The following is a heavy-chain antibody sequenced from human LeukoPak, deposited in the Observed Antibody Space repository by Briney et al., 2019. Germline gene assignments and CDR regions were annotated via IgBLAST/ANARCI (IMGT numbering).Heavy chain of an antibody. V-gene: IGHV4-59*01. CDR2: IYYSGST. Sequence: SETLSLTCTVSGGSISSYYWSWIRQPPGKGLEWIGYIYYSGSTNYNPSLKSRVTISVDTSKNQFSLKLSSVTAADTAVYYCARDYYDSSGYYGQFDPWGQGTLVTVSS. D-gene: IGHD3-22*01. CDR3: ARDYYDSSGYYGQFDP. CDR1: GGSISSYY. J-gene: IGHJ5*02.